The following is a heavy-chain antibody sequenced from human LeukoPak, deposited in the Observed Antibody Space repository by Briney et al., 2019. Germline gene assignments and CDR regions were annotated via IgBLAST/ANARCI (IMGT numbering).Heavy chain of an antibody. CDR2: IYYTGST. J-gene: IGHJ6*04. V-gene: IGHV4-59*01. Sequence: SETLSLTCTVSSGSIGSYYWSWIRQPPGKGLEWIGYIYYTGSTDYNPSLKSRVTILVDRSKNQFSLKLSSVTAADTAVYYCAREPHSMKYYYGSGSLAGILDVWGKGTTVTVSS. CDR3: AREPHSMKYYYGSGSLAGILDV. CDR1: SGSIGSYY. D-gene: IGHD3-10*01.